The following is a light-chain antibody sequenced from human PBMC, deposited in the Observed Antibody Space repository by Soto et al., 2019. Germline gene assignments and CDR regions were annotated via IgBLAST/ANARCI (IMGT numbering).Light chain of an antibody. J-gene: IGLJ1*01. Sequence: QSALTQPHSASGAPGQRVTIACSGSSXNVGSNTVSWYQQFPGTAPRLLIHSNNKRPSGVPDRFSGSKSGTSASLAISGLQSEDEADYYCAAWDDSLNASVFGGGTKVSVL. V-gene: IGLV1-44*01. CDR1: SXNVGSNT. CDR2: SNN. CDR3: AAWDDSLNASV.